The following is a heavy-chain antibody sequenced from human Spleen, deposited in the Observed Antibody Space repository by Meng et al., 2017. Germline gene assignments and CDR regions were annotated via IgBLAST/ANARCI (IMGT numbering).Heavy chain of an antibody. CDR2: VSHSGVST. Sequence: GESLKISCAASGFTFSTYGMTWVRQAPGKGLEWVSTVSHSGVSTYYADSVKGRFTISRDNSKNTLYLQMNSLRVEDTAVYYCAKDLVTQWFDPWGQGTLVTVSS. D-gene: IGHD1-26*01. J-gene: IGHJ5*02. CDR1: GFTFSTYG. V-gene: IGHV3-23*01. CDR3: AKDLVTQWFDP.